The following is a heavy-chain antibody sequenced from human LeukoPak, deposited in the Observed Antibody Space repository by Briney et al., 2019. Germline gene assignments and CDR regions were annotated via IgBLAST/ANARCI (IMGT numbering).Heavy chain of an antibody. CDR1: GFTFSNYG. J-gene: IGHJ4*02. V-gene: IGHV3-30*18. D-gene: IGHD4-17*01. CDR2: ISYDGNNK. Sequence: GGSLRLSCAASGFTFSNYGMHWVRQAPGKGLEWVAVISYDGNNKYYADSVKGRFTISRDNSKNTLYLQTNSLRAEDTAVYYCAKKGDYGHYFDYWGQGPRVTVSS. CDR3: AKKGDYGHYFDY.